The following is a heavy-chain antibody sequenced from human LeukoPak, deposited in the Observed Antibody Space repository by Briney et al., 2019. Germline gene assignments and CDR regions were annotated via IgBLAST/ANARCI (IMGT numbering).Heavy chain of an antibody. J-gene: IGHJ3*02. Sequence: PSETLSLTCTVSGGSISSHYWSWIRQPPGKGLEWIGYIYYSGSTNYNPSLKSRVTISVDTSKNQFSLKLSSVTAADPAVYYCARDVYDSSGGEAFDIWGQGKMVTVSS. V-gene: IGHV4-59*11. CDR1: GGSISSHY. D-gene: IGHD3-22*01. CDR3: ARDVYDSSGGEAFDI. CDR2: IYYSGST.